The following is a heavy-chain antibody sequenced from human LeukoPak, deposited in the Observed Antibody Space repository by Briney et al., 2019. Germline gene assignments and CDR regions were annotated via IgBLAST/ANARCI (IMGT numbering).Heavy chain of an antibody. CDR3: ARATGSQAY. V-gene: IGHV3-48*02. CDR2: ISRSSSII. Sequence: GGSPRLSCAASGFTFSDYDMNWVRQAPGKGLEWVSYISRSSSIIYYADSVKGRFTISRDNAKNSLYLQMNSLRDEDTAVYYCARATGSQAYWGQGTLVTVSS. J-gene: IGHJ4*02. CDR1: GFTFSDYD.